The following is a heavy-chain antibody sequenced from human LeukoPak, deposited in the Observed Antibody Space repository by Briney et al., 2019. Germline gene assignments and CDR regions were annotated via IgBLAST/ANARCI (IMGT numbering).Heavy chain of an antibody. D-gene: IGHD4-17*01. CDR3: ARDLGRSNWFDP. CDR1: GYTFTGYY. J-gene: IGHJ5*02. V-gene: IGHV1-2*02. Sequence: ASVKVSCKASGYTFTGYYMHWVRQAPGQGLEWMGWINPNSGGTNYAQKFQGRVTMTRDTSISTAYMELSRLRSDDTAVYYCARDLGRSNWFDPWGQGTLVTVSS. CDR2: INPNSGGT.